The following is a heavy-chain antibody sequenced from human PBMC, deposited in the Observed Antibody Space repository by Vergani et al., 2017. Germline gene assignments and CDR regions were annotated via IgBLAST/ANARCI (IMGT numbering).Heavy chain of an antibody. V-gene: IGHV3-30*02. D-gene: IGHD2-8*01. J-gene: IGHJ4*02. CDR1: GFTLNTYG. CDR2: IRYDGSSE. CDR3: ARPTCSNGVCTSRDYLDY. Sequence: QVQILQSGGGVVQPGGSLRLSCTLSGFTLNTYGIHWVRQAPGKGLEWVSFIRYDGSSEYYGDSVKGRFTISRDKSQNTVNLQMNSLRTEDTAVYFCARPTCSNGVCTSRDYLDYWGQGTLVTVSS.